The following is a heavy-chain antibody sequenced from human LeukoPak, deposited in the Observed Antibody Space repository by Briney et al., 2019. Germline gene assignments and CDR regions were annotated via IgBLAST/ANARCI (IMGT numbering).Heavy chain of an antibody. CDR2: ISSNGDST. CDR3: ARDMGYCSGGSCYPTYFDY. Sequence: PGGSLRLSCAASGFTFRSYAMHWVRQAPGKGLEYVSAISSNGDSTYYANSVKGRFSISRDNSKNTLYLQMGSLRAEDMAVYYCARDMGYCSGGSCYPTYFDYWGQGTPVTVSS. V-gene: IGHV3-64*01. CDR1: GFTFRSYA. J-gene: IGHJ4*02. D-gene: IGHD2-15*01.